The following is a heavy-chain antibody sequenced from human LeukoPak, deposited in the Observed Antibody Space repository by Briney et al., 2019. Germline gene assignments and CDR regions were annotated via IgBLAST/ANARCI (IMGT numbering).Heavy chain of an antibody. CDR2: IYSGGST. Sequence: GGSLRLSCAASGFTVSSNFLSWVRQPPGKGLEWVSDIYSGGSTYYADSVKGRFTISRDNSKNTLYLQMNRLRAEDTAVYYCTRGGGGSFPHYWGQGTLVTVSS. CDR1: GFTVSSNF. D-gene: IGHD2-21*01. V-gene: IGHV3-53*01. J-gene: IGHJ4*02. CDR3: TRGGGGSFPHY.